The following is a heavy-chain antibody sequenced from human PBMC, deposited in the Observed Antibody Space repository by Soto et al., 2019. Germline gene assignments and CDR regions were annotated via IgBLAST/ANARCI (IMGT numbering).Heavy chain of an antibody. J-gene: IGHJ6*02. V-gene: IGHV1-69*01. Sequence: QVLLVQSSAEGKKPGSSVKVSCKASGGTFTSTAFSWVRQAPGQGLEWMGGIIPVLGTPNYAQKFQARLTVTADASTTTVHMELSSLRSDDTAVYYCASSAGLDHLLNYYGLNVWGQGTTVTVSS. D-gene: IGHD6-13*01. CDR3: ASSAGLDHLLNYYGLNV. CDR1: GGTFTSTA. CDR2: IIPVLGTP.